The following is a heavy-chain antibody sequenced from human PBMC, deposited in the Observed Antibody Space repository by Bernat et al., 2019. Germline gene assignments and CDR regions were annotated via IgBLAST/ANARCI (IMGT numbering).Heavy chain of an antibody. D-gene: IGHD2-15*01. V-gene: IGHV4-39*01. CDR2: IYYSGST. CDR3: ARHAWGGYRYCSGGSCYPAYYFDY. CDR1: GGSISSSSYY. J-gene: IGHJ4*02. Sequence: QLQLQESGPGLVKPSETLSLTCTVSGGSISSSSYYWGWIRQPPGKGLEWIGSIYYSGSTYYNPSLKSRVTISVDTSKNQFSLKLSSVTAADTAVYYCARHAWGGYRYCSGGSCYPAYYFDYWGQGTLVTVSS.